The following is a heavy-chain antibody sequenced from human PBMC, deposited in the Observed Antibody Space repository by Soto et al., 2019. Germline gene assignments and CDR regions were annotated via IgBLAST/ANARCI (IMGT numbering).Heavy chain of an antibody. Sequence: GGSLRLSCAASGFTVSSNYMSWVRQAPGKGLEWVSVIYSGGSTYYADSVKGRFTISRDNSKNTLYLQMNSLRAEDTAVYYCAREGGYGDYEYYFDYWGQGTLVTVSS. V-gene: IGHV3-53*01. CDR2: IYSGGST. D-gene: IGHD4-17*01. CDR1: GFTVSSNY. CDR3: AREGGYGDYEYYFDY. J-gene: IGHJ4*02.